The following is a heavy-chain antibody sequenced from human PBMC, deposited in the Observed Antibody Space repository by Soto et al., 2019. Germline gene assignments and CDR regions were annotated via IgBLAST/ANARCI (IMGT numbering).Heavy chain of an antibody. Sequence: KPSETLSLTCTVSGGSISSSSYYWGWIRQPPGKGLEWIGSIYYSGSTYYNPSLKSRVTISVDTSKNQFSLKLSSVTAADTAVYYCANQLGYCSSTSCYAAMIQLWNYYGSGSYSDAFDIWGQGTMVTVSS. CDR1: GGSISSSSYY. D-gene: IGHD2-2*01. CDR3: ANQLGYCSSTSCYAAMIQLWNYYGSGSYSDAFDI. J-gene: IGHJ3*02. CDR2: IYYSGST. V-gene: IGHV4-39*01.